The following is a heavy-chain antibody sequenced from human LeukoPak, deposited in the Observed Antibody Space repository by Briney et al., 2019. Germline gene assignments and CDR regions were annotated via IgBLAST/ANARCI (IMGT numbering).Heavy chain of an antibody. D-gene: IGHD6-13*01. CDR2: IYYSGST. Sequence: SETLSLTCTVSGGSISSYYWSWIRQPPGKGLEWIGYIYYSGSTNYNPSLKSRVTISVDTSKNQFSLKLSSVTAADTAVYYCARLGGIAAAAGLGYFDYWGQGTLVTVSS. CDR1: GGSISSYY. J-gene: IGHJ4*02. V-gene: IGHV4-59*01. CDR3: ARLGGIAAAAGLGYFDY.